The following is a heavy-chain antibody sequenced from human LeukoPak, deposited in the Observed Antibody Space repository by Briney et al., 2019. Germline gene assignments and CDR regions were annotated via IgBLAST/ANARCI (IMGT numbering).Heavy chain of an antibody. V-gene: IGHV4-30-4*08. Sequence: SETLSLTCTVSGGSIRSSYYYWGWIRQPPGKGLEWIGYIYYSGSTYYNPSLKSRVTISVDTSKNQFSLKLSSVTAADTAVYYCARAPGGVCGGDCLNWFDPWGQGTLVTVSS. J-gene: IGHJ5*02. D-gene: IGHD2-21*02. CDR1: GGSIRSSYYY. CDR3: ARAPGGVCGGDCLNWFDP. CDR2: IYYSGST.